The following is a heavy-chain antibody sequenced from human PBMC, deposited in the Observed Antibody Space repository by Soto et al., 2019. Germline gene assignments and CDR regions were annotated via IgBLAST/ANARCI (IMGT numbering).Heavy chain of an antibody. CDR3: ASSYYDILTGTSMGGMDV. CDR1: GFTFSSYA. CDR2: ISYDGSNK. D-gene: IGHD3-9*01. J-gene: IGHJ6*02. Sequence: GGSLRLSCAASGFTFSSYAMHWVRQAPGKGLEWVAVISYDGSNKYYADSVKGRFTISRDNSKNTLYLQMNSLRAEDTAVYYCASSYYDILTGTSMGGMDVWGQGTTVTVSS. V-gene: IGHV3-30-3*01.